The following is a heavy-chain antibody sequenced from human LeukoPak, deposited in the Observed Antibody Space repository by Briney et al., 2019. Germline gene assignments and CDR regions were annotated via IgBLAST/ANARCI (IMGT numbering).Heavy chain of an antibody. J-gene: IGHJ4*02. CDR1: GFTFSSYA. CDR2: ISYDGSNK. Sequence: GGSLRLSCAASGFTFSSYAMHWVRQAPGKGLEWVAVISYDGSNKYYADSVKGRFTISRDNSKNTLYLQMNSLRAEDTAVYYCARAHSSSWYLRGDFDYWGQGTLVTVSS. V-gene: IGHV3-30-3*01. D-gene: IGHD6-13*01. CDR3: ARAHSSSWYLRGDFDY.